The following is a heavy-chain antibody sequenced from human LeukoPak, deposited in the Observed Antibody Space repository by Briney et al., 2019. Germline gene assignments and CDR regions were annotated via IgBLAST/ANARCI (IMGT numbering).Heavy chain of an antibody. V-gene: IGHV4-39*07. CDR3: AREESSGDDY. D-gene: IGHD3-22*01. Sequence: NASETLSLTCTVSGGSISSSSYYWGWIRQPPGKGLEWIGSIYYSGSTYYNPSLKSQVTISVDTSKNQFSLKLSSVTAADTAVYYCAREESSGDDYWGQGTLVTVSS. J-gene: IGHJ4*02. CDR1: GGSISSSSYY. CDR2: IYYSGST.